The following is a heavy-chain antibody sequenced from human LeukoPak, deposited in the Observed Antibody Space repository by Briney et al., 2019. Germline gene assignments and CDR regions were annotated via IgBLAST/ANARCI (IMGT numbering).Heavy chain of an antibody. CDR1: LFIFNTYR. CDR2: IRCEDSYI. V-gene: IGHV3-21*01. D-gene: IGHD2-21*01. J-gene: IGHJ6*02. Sequence: GGSLRLSRASSLFIFNTYRMNGLRQAPGKGLEWISPIRCEDSYIHYADSVKGRFTISRDNAKKSLSLQMKRLRAEDTGVYYCVRERVCGECPCNYGLDVWAQGTTVTVSS. CDR3: VRERVCGECPCNYGLDV.